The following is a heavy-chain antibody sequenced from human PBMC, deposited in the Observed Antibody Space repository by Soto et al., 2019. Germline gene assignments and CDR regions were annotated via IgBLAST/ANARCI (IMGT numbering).Heavy chain of an antibody. J-gene: IGHJ5*02. V-gene: IGHV4-34*01. CDR2: INHSGST. Sequence: QVQLQQWGAGLLKPSETLSLTCAVYGGSFSGYYCSWIRQPPGKGLEWIGEINHSGSTNYNPSLKSRVTISVDTSKNQFSRKLSSVTAADTAVYYCARGKGSEGFDPWGQGTLVTVSS. CDR3: ARGKGSEGFDP. CDR1: GGSFSGYY.